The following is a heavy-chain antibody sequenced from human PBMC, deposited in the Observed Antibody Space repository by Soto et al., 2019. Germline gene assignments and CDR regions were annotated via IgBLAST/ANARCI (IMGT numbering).Heavy chain of an antibody. CDR1: GETVKSSA. J-gene: IGHJ3*02. D-gene: IGHD5-18*01. Sequence: TPAEIACKACGETVKSSAVPGARQARGQRLEWIGWIVVGSGNTNYAQKFQERVTITRDMSTSTAYMELSSLRSEDTAVYYCAAAVDKAMEREAGFVIWVQGTMVTVSS. CDR2: IVVGSGNT. CDR3: AAAVDKAMEREAGFVI. V-gene: IGHV1-58*01.